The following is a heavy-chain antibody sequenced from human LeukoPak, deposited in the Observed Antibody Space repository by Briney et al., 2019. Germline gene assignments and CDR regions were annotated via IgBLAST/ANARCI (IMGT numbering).Heavy chain of an antibody. V-gene: IGHV4-30-2*01. CDR2: IYHSGST. CDR3: ARVVTMIVVTGLAYDAFDI. D-gene: IGHD3-22*01. Sequence: PSETLSLTCAVSGGSISSGGYSWSWIRQPPGKGLEWIGYIYHSGSTYYNPSLKSRVTISVDRSKNQFSLKLSSVTAADTAVYYCARVVTMIVVTGLAYDAFDIWGQGTMVTVSS. CDR1: GGSISSGGYS. J-gene: IGHJ3*02.